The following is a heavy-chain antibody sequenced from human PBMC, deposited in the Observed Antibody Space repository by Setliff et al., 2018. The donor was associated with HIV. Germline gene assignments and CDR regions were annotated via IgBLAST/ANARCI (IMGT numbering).Heavy chain of an antibody. V-gene: IGHV4-39*01. CDR3: ASPSAGGGYNYWYLDL. J-gene: IGHJ2*01. Sequence: SETLSLTCTVSGGIISSSDYYCGWIRQPPGKGLEWIESIYYGGTTYYNPSLKSRVTISVDTSKNQFSLKLSSVTDADTAVYYCASPSAGGGYNYWYLDLWGRGTQGTVAS. D-gene: IGHD5-12*01. CDR2: IYYGGTT. CDR1: GGIISSSDYY.